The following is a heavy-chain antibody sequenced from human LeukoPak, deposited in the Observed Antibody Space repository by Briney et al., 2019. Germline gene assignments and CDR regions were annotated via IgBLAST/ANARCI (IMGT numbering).Heavy chain of an antibody. CDR3: ASLPGYSSGWYVGWFDP. D-gene: IGHD6-19*01. CDR1: GGSISSGGYY. CDR2: IYYSGST. V-gene: IGHV4-31*03. Sequence: SETLSLTCTVSGGSISSGGYYWSWNRQHPGKGLEWIGYIYYSGSTYYNPSLKSRVTISVDTSKNQFSLKLSSVTAADTAVYYCASLPGYSSGWYVGWFDPWGQGTLVTVSS. J-gene: IGHJ5*02.